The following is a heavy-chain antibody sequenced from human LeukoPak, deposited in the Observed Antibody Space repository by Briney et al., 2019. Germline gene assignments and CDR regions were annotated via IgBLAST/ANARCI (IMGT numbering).Heavy chain of an antibody. V-gene: IGHV3-21*01. CDR1: GFTFSTYS. J-gene: IGHJ4*02. Sequence: PGGSLRLPCAASGFTFSTYSMNWVRQAPGKGLEWVSSISSSSSYISYADSVKGRFTISRDNAKNSLYLQMNSLRAEDTAVYYCARDLGYSSGPNYWGQGTRVTVSS. D-gene: IGHD6-19*01. CDR2: ISSSSSYI. CDR3: ARDLGYSSGPNY.